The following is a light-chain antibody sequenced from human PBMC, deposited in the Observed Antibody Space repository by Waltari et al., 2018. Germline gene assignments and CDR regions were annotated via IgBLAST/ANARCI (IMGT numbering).Light chain of an antibody. V-gene: IGKV1-5*03. Sequence: DILMTQSPSTLSASLGDRVTITCRASQSISYYLAWYQHKPGKAPKLLISKASILESGVPSRFSGTGAGTEFTLTISSLQPDDLATYFCQQYSSYSTFGQGTKLEIK. CDR1: QSISYY. CDR2: KAS. J-gene: IGKJ2*01. CDR3: QQYSSYST.